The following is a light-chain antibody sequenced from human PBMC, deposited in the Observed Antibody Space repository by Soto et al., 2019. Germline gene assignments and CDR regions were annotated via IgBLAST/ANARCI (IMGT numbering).Light chain of an antibody. CDR1: RIGGKS. J-gene: IGLJ2*01. CDR2: DDA. V-gene: IGLV3-21*02. Sequence: SYELTQPPSVSVAPGQTARITCGGNRIGGKSVHWYQQKPGQAPLLVVYDDADRPSGIPERFSGSNSDNTATLTIGRVEAGDEADYYCQVWAAGSDHVVFGGGTKVTVL. CDR3: QVWAAGSDHVV.